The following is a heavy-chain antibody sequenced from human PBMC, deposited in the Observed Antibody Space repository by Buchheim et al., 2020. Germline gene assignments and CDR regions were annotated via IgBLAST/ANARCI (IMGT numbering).Heavy chain of an antibody. CDR1: GYTFTGYY. D-gene: IGHD6-19*01. Sequence: QVQLVQSGAEVKKPGASVKVSCKASGYTFTGYYMHWVRQAPGQGLEWMGWINPNSGGTNYAQKFQGRVTMTRDTSISTAYMELSSLRSEDTAVYYRARRAVANRGENYFDYWGQGTL. V-gene: IGHV1-2*02. CDR3: ARRAVANRGENYFDY. CDR2: INPNSGGT. J-gene: IGHJ4*02.